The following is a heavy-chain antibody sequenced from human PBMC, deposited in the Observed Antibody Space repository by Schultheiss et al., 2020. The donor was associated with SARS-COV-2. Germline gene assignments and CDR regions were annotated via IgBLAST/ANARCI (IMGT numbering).Heavy chain of an antibody. CDR1: GFTVSSNY. CDR3: ARGRDIVVVPAANFYYGMDV. V-gene: IGHV3-53*01. J-gene: IGHJ6*02. CDR2: IYSGGST. Sequence: GESLKISCAASGFTVSSNYMSWVRQAPGKGLEWVSVIYSGGSTYYADSVKGRFTISRDNSKNTLYLQMNSLRAEDTAVYYCARGRDIVVVPAANFYYGMDVWGQGTTVTVSS. D-gene: IGHD2-2*01.